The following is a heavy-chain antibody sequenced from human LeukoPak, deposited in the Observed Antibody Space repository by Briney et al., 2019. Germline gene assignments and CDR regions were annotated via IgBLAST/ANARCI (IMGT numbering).Heavy chain of an antibody. CDR2: IYPGGSDT. J-gene: IGHJ4*02. D-gene: IGHD6-19*01. CDR1: GFSFASYW. Sequence: GESLKISCKGSGFSFASYWIGWVRQMPGKGLEWMGVIYPGGSDTRYSPSFQGQVTISADKSITTAYLQWSSLKASDTAMYYCASLIGRSSGWHAFDYWGQGTLVTVSS. CDR3: ASLIGRSSGWHAFDY. V-gene: IGHV5-51*01.